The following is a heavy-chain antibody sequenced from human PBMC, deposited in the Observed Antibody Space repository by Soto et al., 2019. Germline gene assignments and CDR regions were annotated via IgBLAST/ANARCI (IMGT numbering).Heavy chain of an antibody. D-gene: IGHD2-2*01. CDR2: ISGSGGST. Sequence: PGGSLRLSCAASGFTFSSYAMSWVRQAPGKGLEWVSAISGSGGSTYYADSVKGRFTISRDNSKNTLYLQMNSLRAEDTAVYYCAKDYLYCSSTRCWYYFDYWGQGTLVTVSS. J-gene: IGHJ4*02. V-gene: IGHV3-23*01. CDR3: AKDYLYCSSTRCWYYFDY. CDR1: GFTFSSYA.